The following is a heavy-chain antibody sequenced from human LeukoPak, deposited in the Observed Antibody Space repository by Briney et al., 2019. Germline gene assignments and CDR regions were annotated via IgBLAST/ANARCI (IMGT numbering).Heavy chain of an antibody. J-gene: IGHJ1*01. CDR1: GFTFSSYA. Sequence: GGSLRLSCAASGFTFSSYAMSWVRQAPGKGLEWVSGISGSGGSTYYADSVKGRFTISRDNSKKTLYLQMNSLRAEDTAVYYCAKDRESGNYRAPDYFQHWGQGTLVTVSS. D-gene: IGHD1-26*01. V-gene: IGHV3-23*01. CDR3: AKDRESGNYRAPDYFQH. CDR2: ISGSGGST.